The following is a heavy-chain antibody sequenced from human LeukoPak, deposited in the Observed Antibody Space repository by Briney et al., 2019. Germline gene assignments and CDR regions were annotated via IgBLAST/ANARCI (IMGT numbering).Heavy chain of an antibody. CDR3: AKGKADMIADWLDP. CDR1: GFAFSTYA. CDR2: ISGSGGAT. D-gene: IGHD3-22*01. J-gene: IGHJ5*02. V-gene: IGHV3-23*01. Sequence: GGSLRLSCAASGFAFSTYAICWVRQGPGRALEWVSTISGSGGATFYAGSVQGRFTVSRDNSKNILYLQMNSLRVEDTAVYYCAKGKADMIADWLDPWGQGTLVTVSS.